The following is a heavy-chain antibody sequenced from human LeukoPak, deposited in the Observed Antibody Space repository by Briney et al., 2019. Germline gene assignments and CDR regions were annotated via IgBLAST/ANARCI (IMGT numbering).Heavy chain of an antibody. D-gene: IGHD6-6*01. Sequence: PSETLSLTCTVSGGSISSYYWSWIRQPPGKGLEWIGYIYTSGSTNYNPSLKSRVTISVDTSKNQFSLKLSSVTAADTAVYYCASSSIAAMKYYYYYMDVWGKGTTVTVSS. CDR1: GGSISSYY. CDR3: ASSSIAAMKYYYYYMDV. J-gene: IGHJ6*03. V-gene: IGHV4-4*09. CDR2: IYTSGST.